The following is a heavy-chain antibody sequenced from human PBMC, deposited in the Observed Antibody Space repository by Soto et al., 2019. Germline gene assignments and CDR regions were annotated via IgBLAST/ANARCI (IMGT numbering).Heavy chain of an antibody. CDR2: INPNSGGT. D-gene: IGHD2-2*01. Sequence: ASVKVSCKASGYTFTGYYMHWVRQAPGQGLEWMGWINPNSGGTNYAQKFQGWVTMTRDTSISTAYMELSRLRSDDTAVYYWARASSVVPASLDYWGQGTLVTVSS. CDR1: GYTFTGYY. V-gene: IGHV1-2*04. CDR3: ARASSVVPASLDY. J-gene: IGHJ4*02.